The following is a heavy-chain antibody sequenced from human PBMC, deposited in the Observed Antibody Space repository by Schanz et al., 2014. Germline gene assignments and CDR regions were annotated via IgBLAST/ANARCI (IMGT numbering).Heavy chain of an antibody. Sequence: VQLVESGGGVVQPGRSLRLSCAASGFTFSSYGMHWVRQATGAGLEWVSAIGTAGDTFYLDSVKGRFTVSRDSGQNSLYLQMNSLRAGDTAVYYCARGTDWNLHYWGQGALVTVSS. D-gene: IGHD1-1*01. J-gene: IGHJ4*02. V-gene: IGHV3-13*04. CDR2: IGTAGDT. CDR3: ARGTDWNLHY. CDR1: GFTFSSYG.